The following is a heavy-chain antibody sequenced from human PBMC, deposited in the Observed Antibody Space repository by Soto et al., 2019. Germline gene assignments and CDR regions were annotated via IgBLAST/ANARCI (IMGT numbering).Heavy chain of an antibody. CDR1: GGSVSSNSYS. CDR3: ARAPYYYDSSGYDYYYGMDV. Sequence: SETLSLTCTVSGGSVSSNSYSWGWIRPSPGKGLEWIGYIYYSGNTNYNPSLQSRVTISVDTSKNQFSLKLSSVTAADTAVYYCARAPYYYDSSGYDYYYGMDVWGQGTTVTVSS. D-gene: IGHD3-22*01. V-gene: IGHV4-61*01. J-gene: IGHJ6*02. CDR2: IYYSGNT.